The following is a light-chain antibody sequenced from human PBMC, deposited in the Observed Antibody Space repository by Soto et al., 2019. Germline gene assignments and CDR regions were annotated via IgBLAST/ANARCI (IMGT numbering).Light chain of an antibody. Sequence: DIQVTQSPSTLSASVGDRVTITCRASQSISSWLAWYQQKPGKAPKLLIYAASTLQSGVPSRFSGSGSGAAFTLTISSLQPDDFATYYCQQYNSYPLTFGGGTKVDIK. CDR3: QQYNSYPLT. J-gene: IGKJ4*01. CDR2: AAS. CDR1: QSISSW. V-gene: IGKV1-5*01.